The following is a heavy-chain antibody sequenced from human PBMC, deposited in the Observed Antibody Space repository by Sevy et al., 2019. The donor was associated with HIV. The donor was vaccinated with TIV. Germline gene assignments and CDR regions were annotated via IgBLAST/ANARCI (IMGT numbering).Heavy chain of an antibody. CDR1: GFTFSSYV. CDR3: AHGRRYSTPRVFDF. J-gene: IGHJ4*02. D-gene: IGHD5-12*01. Sequence: GGSLRLSCAGTGFTFSSYVMSWVRQAPGKGLEWVAGISGSGSSTYYADSVRGRFTVSRDNSKNTLYLQMNRLRVEDTAVYFCAHGRRYSTPRVFDFWGQGTLVTVSS. V-gene: IGHV3-23*01. CDR2: ISGSGSST.